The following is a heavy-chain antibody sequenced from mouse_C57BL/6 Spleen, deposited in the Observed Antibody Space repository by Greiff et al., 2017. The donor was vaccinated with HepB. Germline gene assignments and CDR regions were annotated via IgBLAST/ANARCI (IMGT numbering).Heavy chain of an antibody. Sequence: EVKLEESGGGLVKPGGSLKLSCAASGFTFSSYTMSWVRQTPEKRLEWVATISGGGGNTYYPDSVKGRFTISRDNAKNTLYLQMSSLRSEDTALYYCARESDPWFAYWGQGTLVTVSA. V-gene: IGHV5-9*01. CDR3: ARESDPWFAY. CDR1: GFTFSSYT. CDR2: ISGGGGNT. J-gene: IGHJ3*01.